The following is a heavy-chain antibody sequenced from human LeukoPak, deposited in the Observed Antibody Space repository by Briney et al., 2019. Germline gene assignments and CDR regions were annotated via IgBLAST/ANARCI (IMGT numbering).Heavy chain of an antibody. D-gene: IGHD6-19*01. CDR3: AREIAVAGTGGFDY. Sequence: ASVKVSCKASGYTFIGYYIHWVRQAPGQGLEWMGWINPNSGGTNYAQKFQGRVTMTRDTSTSTAYMELSRLRSDDTAVYYCAREIAVAGTGGFDYWGQGTLVTVSS. J-gene: IGHJ4*02. CDR1: GYTFIGYY. CDR2: INPNSGGT. V-gene: IGHV1-2*02.